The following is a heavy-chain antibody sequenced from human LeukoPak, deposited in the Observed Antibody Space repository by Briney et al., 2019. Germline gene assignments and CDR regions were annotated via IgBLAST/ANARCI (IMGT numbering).Heavy chain of an antibody. CDR3: ARLRYYDFWSGYYDKNYYFDY. J-gene: IGHJ4*02. D-gene: IGHD3-3*01. CDR1: GGSFSGYY. V-gene: IGHV4-34*01. Sequence: PSETLSLTCAVYGGSFSGYYWSWIRQPPGKGLEWIGEINHSGSTNYNPSLKSRVTISVDTSKNQFSLKLSSVTAADTAVYYCARLRYYDFWSGYYDKNYYFDYWGQGTPVTVSS. CDR2: INHSGST.